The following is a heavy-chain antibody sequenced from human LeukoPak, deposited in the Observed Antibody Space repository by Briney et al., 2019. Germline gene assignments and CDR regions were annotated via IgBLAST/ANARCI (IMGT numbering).Heavy chain of an antibody. Sequence: GGSLRLSCADSGFTYSSYAMSWERKAAGKGMEGVAAIRGSGGSTYYADSVRGRFTISRYNSKNTLYLQMNSLRAEDTAVYYCAKGQQQLVPDAFDIWGQGTMVTVS. V-gene: IGHV3-23*01. CDR2: IRGSGGST. D-gene: IGHD6-13*01. CDR3: AKGQQQLVPDAFDI. J-gene: IGHJ3*02. CDR1: GFTYSSYA.